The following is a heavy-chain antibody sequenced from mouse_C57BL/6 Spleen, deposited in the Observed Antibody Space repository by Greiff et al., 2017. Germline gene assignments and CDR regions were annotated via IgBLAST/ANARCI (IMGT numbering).Heavy chain of an antibody. J-gene: IGHJ2*01. V-gene: IGHV5-9-1*02. Sequence: EVQGVESGEGLVKPGGSLKLSCAASGFTFSSYAMSWVRQTPEKRLEWVAYISSGGDYIYYADTVKGRFTISRDNARNTLYLQMSSLKSEDTAMYYCTREGIYYGNTGYYFDYWGQGTTLTVSS. CDR1: GFTFSSYA. CDR2: ISSGGDYI. D-gene: IGHD2-1*01. CDR3: TREGIYYGNTGYYFDY.